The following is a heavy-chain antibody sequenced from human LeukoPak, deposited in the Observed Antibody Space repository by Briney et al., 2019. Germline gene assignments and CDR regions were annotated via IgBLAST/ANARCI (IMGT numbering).Heavy chain of an antibody. CDR1: GGSISSSNW. CDR3: ARRFFGLARYYYGSGSSFPNWFDP. D-gene: IGHD3-10*01. J-gene: IGHJ5*02. Sequence: PSGTLSLTCAVSGGSISSSNWWSWVRQPPGKGLEWIGEIYHSGSTNYNPSLKSRVTISVDKSKNQFSLKLSSVTAADTAVYYCARRFFGLARYYYGSGSSFPNWFDPWGQGTLVTVSS. CDR2: IYHSGST. V-gene: IGHV4-4*02.